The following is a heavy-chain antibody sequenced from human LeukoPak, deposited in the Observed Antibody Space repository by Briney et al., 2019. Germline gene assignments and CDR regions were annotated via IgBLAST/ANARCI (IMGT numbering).Heavy chain of an antibody. D-gene: IGHD3-9*01. Sequence: GASVKVSCKASGYSFTDYYIHWVRQAPGQGLEWMGWINPNSGGTNYAQRFQGRATMTRDTSIITAYMELSRLRSDDTADYYCARGESDILTGDVRYHFDHWGQGTLVTVSS. V-gene: IGHV1-2*02. J-gene: IGHJ4*02. CDR1: GYSFTDYY. CDR3: ARGESDILTGDVRYHFDH. CDR2: INPNSGGT.